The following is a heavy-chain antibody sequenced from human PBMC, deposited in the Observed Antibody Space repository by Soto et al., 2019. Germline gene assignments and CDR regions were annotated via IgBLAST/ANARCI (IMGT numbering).Heavy chain of an antibody. J-gene: IGHJ4*02. CDR3: VSQRTSVLTLAYFDY. CDR1: GGSVSNSNYY. CDR2: VYYRGRS. D-gene: IGHD2-8*01. V-gene: IGHV4-39*01. Sequence: PSETLSLTCTVSGGSVSNSNYYGGWIRQSPGKGLEWIGSVYYRGRSYSKSSVKSRVTISVDTSKNQFSLNLNSVTASDTAVYFCVSQRTSVLTLAYFDYWGPGALVTVSS.